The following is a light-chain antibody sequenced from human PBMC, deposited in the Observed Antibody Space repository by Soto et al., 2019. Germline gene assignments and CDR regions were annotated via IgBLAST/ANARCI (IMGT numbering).Light chain of an antibody. CDR3: ASCTITNSLSYV. CDR1: SGDIDYNF. J-gene: IGLJ1*01. V-gene: IGLV2-14*01. Sequence: QSVLTQPASVSGSPGQSVTISCTGTSGDIDYNFVSWYQHHPDKAPKLIISEVTRRPSGISDRFSGSKSGDTASLTISRLLTEDEAIYFCASCTITNSLSYVFGTGTKVTVL. CDR2: EVT.